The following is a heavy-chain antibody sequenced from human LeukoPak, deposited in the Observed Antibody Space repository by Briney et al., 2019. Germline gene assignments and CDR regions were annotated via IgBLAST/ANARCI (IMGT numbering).Heavy chain of an antibody. D-gene: IGHD5-18*01. CDR3: AREGGGYSYGYLTYYYMDV. J-gene: IGHJ6*03. Sequence: PSETLSLTCTVSGGSISSGSHYWSWIRQPAGKGLEWIGRIYTSGSTNYNPSLKSRVTISVDTSKNQFSLKLSSVTAADTAVYYCAREGGGYSYGYLTYYYMDVWGKGTTVTVSS. V-gene: IGHV4-61*02. CDR2: IYTSGST. CDR1: GGSISSGSHY.